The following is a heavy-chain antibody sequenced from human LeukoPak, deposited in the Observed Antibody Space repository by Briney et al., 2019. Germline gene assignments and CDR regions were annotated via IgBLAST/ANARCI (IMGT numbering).Heavy chain of an antibody. V-gene: IGHV1-69*05. Sequence: SVKVSCKASGGTFSSYAISWVRQAPGQGLEWMGGIIPIFGTANYAQKFQGRVTMTRDTSTSTVYMGLSSLRSEDTAVYYCARDHSGYSGYVLHYNWFDPWGQGTLVTVSS. J-gene: IGHJ5*02. D-gene: IGHD5-12*01. CDR1: GGTFSSYA. CDR3: ARDHSGYSGYVLHYNWFDP. CDR2: IIPIFGTA.